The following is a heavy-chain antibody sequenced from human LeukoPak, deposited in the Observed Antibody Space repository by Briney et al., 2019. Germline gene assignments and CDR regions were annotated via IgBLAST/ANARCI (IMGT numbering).Heavy chain of an antibody. Sequence: ASVKVSCKASGYTFTSYYMHWVRQAPGQGLEWMGIINPSGGSTSYAQKFQGRVTMTRDTSTSTAYMELSSLRSEDTAVYYCATELAWGYERYYYGMDVWGQGTTVTVSS. CDR3: ATELAWGYERYYYGMDV. CDR1: GYTFTSYY. D-gene: IGHD5-12*01. CDR2: INPSGGST. V-gene: IGHV1-46*01. J-gene: IGHJ6*02.